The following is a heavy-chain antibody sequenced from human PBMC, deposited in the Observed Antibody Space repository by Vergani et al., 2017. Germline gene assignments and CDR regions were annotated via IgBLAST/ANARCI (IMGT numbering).Heavy chain of an antibody. CDR3: ARVAAAGTLLGAFDI. CDR1: GYTFTGYY. J-gene: IGHJ3*02. Sequence: QVQLVQSGAEVEKPGASVKVSCKASGYTFTGYYMHWVRQAPGQGLEWMGWINPNSGGTNYAQKFQGRVTMTRDTSISTAYMELSRLRSDDTAVYYCARVAAAGTLLGAFDIWGQGIMVTVSS. V-gene: IGHV1-2*02. D-gene: IGHD6-13*01. CDR2: INPNSGGT.